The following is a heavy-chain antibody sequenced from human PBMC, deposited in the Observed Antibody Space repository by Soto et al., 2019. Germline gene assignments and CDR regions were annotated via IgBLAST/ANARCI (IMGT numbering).Heavy chain of an antibody. CDR1: GFTVSSNY. D-gene: IGHD3-10*01. V-gene: IGHV3-66*01. Sequence: PGGSLRLSCAASGFTVSSNYMSWVRQAPGKGLEWVSVIYSGGSTYYADSVKGRFTISRDNSKNTLYLQMNSLRAEDTAVYYCARDLAGVYGSGSYYNGYYYYGMDVWGQGTTVTVS. J-gene: IGHJ6*02. CDR3: ARDLAGVYGSGSYYNGYYYYGMDV. CDR2: IYSGGST.